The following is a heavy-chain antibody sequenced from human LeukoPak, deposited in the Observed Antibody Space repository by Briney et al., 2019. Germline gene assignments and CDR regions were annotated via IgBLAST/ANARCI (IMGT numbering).Heavy chain of an antibody. CDR3: ARSSWDTAMVLDY. D-gene: IGHD5-18*01. CDR1: GGTFSSYA. CDR2: IIPIFGTA. Sequence: SVKVSCKASGGTFSSYAISWVRQAPGQGLEWMGRIIPIFGTANYAQKFQGRVTITTDESTSTAYMELSSLRSEDTAVHYCARSSWDTAMVLDYWGQGTLVTVSS. V-gene: IGHV1-69*05. J-gene: IGHJ4*02.